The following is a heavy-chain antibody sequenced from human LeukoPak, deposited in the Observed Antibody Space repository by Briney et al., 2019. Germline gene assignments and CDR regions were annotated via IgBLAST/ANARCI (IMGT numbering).Heavy chain of an antibody. J-gene: IGHJ4*02. Sequence: GGSLRLSCAASWFTVSSNYMSWVRQAPGKGLEWVSVIYSGGSTYYADSVKGRFTISRDNSKNTLYLQMNSLRAEDTAVYYCASGDRGPCEFDYWGQGTLVTVSS. CDR2: IYSGGST. CDR1: WFTVSSNY. V-gene: IGHV3-53*01. CDR3: ASGDRGPCEFDY. D-gene: IGHD3-22*01.